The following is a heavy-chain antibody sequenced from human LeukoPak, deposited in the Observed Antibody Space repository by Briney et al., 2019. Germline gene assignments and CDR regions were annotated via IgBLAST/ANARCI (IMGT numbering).Heavy chain of an antibody. CDR1: GYTFTSYD. V-gene: IGHV1-8*03. D-gene: IGHD3-22*01. Sequence: ASVKVSCKASGYTFTSYDINWVRQATGQGLEWMGWMNPNSGNTGYAQQFQGRVTITRNTSISTAYMELSSLRSEDTAVYYCARARRASYYYDSSGYYSRGFDYWGQGTLVTVSS. CDR2: MNPNSGNT. CDR3: ARARRASYYYDSSGYYSRGFDY. J-gene: IGHJ4*02.